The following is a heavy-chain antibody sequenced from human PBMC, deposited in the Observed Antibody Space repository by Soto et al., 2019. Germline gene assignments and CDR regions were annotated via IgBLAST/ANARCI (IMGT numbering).Heavy chain of an antibody. Sequence: QVQLVEAGGGVVQPGRSLRLSCAASGFTFSSYGMHWVRQAPGKGLEWVAVISYDGSNKYYADSVKGRFSISRDNSENTVYLQMNSLTAEDTAVYYCVKRYHSGSYSGGTGGYFDQWCQGTLVTVSS. J-gene: IGHJ4*02. CDR1: GFTFSSYG. D-gene: IGHD1-26*01. CDR3: VKRYHSGSYSGGTGGYFDQ. V-gene: IGHV3-30*18. CDR2: ISYDGSNK.